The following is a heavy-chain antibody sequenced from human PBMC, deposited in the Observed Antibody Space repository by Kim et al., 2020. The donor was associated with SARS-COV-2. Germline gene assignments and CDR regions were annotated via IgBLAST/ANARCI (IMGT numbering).Heavy chain of an antibody. D-gene: IGHD2-2*01. Sequence: ASVKVSCKASGYTFTGYYMHWVRQAPGQGLEWMGWINPNSGGTNYAQKFQGRVTMTRDTSISTAYMELSRLRSDDTAVYYCAVIVVVPAAKDWFDPWGQGTLVTVSS. CDR3: AVIVVVPAAKDWFDP. V-gene: IGHV1-2*02. CDR2: INPNSGGT. J-gene: IGHJ5*02. CDR1: GYTFTGYY.